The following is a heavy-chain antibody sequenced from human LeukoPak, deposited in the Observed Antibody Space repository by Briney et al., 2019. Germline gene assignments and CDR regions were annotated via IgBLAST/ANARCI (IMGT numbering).Heavy chain of an antibody. CDR1: GGSISSYY. V-gene: IGHV4-4*07. CDR3: ARGNCSSTSCYADSAFDI. D-gene: IGHD2-2*01. J-gene: IGHJ3*02. CDR2: IYTSGST. Sequence: SETLSLTCTVSGGSISSYYWSWIRQPAGKGLEWIGRIYTSGSTNYNPSLKSRVTISVDTSKNQFSLKLSSVTAADTAVYYCARGNCSSTSCYADSAFDIWGQGTMVTVSS.